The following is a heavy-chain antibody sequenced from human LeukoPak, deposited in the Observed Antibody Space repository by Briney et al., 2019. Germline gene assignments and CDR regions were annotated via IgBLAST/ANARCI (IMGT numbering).Heavy chain of an antibody. Sequence: GRSLRLSCAASGFTVSSNYMSWVRQAPGKGLGLGSFIYVGGSTYYAASVKGRFTMSRDNSHITLFLQMDSLTDADTAVYYCPRRALERWSPPGAFDIWGQGTMVTVSS. D-gene: IGHD1-1*01. V-gene: IGHV3-66*04. CDR2: IYVGGST. J-gene: IGHJ3*02. CDR1: GFTVSSNY. CDR3: PRRALERWSPPGAFDI.